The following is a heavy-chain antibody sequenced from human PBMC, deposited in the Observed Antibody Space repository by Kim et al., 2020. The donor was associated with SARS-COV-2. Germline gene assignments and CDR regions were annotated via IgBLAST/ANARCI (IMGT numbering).Heavy chain of an antibody. J-gene: IGHJ6*02. CDR3: AKDVGYSYGAYYYYYYGIDV. CDR1: GFTFSSYG. CDR2: IWSDGNNK. Sequence: GGSLRLSCAASGFTFSSYGMHWVRQAPGKGLDWVAVIWSDGNNKYYADSVKGRFTISRDNSKNTLYLQMNSLRAEDTAVYYCAKDVGYSYGAYYYYYYGIDVWGQGTAVSVPS. D-gene: IGHD5-18*01. V-gene: IGHV3-33*06.